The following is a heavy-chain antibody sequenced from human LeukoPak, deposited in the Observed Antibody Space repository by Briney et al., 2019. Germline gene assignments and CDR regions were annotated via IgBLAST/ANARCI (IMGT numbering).Heavy chain of an antibody. V-gene: IGHV5-51*01. CDR3: AGFGIAAQRWIDY. D-gene: IGHD6-13*01. J-gene: IGHJ4*02. CDR1: GYSFTSYW. Sequence: GESLKISCKVSGYSFTSYWIGWVRQMPGKGLEWMGIIYPGDSDTRYSPSFQGQVTISADKSISTAYLQWSSLKASDTAMYYCAGFGIAAQRWIDYWGQGTLVTVSS. CDR2: IYPGDSDT.